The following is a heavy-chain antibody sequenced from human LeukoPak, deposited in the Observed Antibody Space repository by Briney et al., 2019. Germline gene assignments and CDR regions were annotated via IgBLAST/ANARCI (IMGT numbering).Heavy chain of an antibody. CDR3: AREPLLEAAGTNDAFDI. CDR1: GYSITSAYY. D-gene: IGHD6-13*01. V-gene: IGHV4-38-2*02. J-gene: IGHJ3*02. CDR2: FFLKGST. Sequence: SETLSLTCTVSGYSITSAYYWGWIRQPPGKGLEWIGSFFLKGSTYYNPSLKSRVTISVDTSKNQFSLKLSSVTAADTAVYYCAREPLLEAAGTNDAFDIWGQGTMVTVSS.